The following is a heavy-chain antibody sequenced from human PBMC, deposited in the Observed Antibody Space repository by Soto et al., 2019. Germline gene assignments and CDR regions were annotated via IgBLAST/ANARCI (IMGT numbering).Heavy chain of an antibody. CDR2: IKQDGSEK. CDR1: GFTFISFF. CDR3: VRDRSGSYLEGFDY. J-gene: IGHJ4*02. V-gene: IGHV3-7*01. Sequence: GGFLRLSCAADGFTFISFFMTLVRQAPGKGLEWVANIKQDGSEKYYVDSVKGRFTISRDNARNSLFLEMKSLRSEDTAVYSCVRDRSGSYLEGFDYWGQGTLVTLSS. D-gene: IGHD1-26*01.